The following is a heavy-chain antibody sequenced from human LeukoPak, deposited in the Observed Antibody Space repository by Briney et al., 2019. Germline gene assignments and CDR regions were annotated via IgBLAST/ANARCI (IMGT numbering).Heavy chain of an antibody. V-gene: IGHV4-31*03. Sequence: SETLSLTCTVSGGAISSGGYYWSWIRQHPGKGLEWIGYIYYSGSTYYNPSLKSRVTISVDTSKNQFSLKLSSVTAADTAVYYCAREERGGGHGFWGQGTLVTVSS. D-gene: IGHD6-25*01. CDR1: GGAISSGGYY. J-gene: IGHJ4*02. CDR3: AREERGGGHGF. CDR2: IYYSGST.